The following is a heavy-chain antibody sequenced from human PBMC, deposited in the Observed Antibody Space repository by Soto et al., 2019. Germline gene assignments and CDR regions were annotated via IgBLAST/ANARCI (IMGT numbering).Heavy chain of an antibody. Sequence: SETLSLTCTVSGGSISSGGYYWSWIRQHPGKGLEWIGYIYYSGSTYYNPSLKSRVTISVDTSKNQFSLKLSSVTAADTAVYYCARGGFGELSVDYWGQGTLVTVSS. D-gene: IGHD3-10*01. J-gene: IGHJ4*02. CDR2: IYYSGST. CDR1: GGSISSGGYY. V-gene: IGHV4-31*03. CDR3: ARGGFGELSVDY.